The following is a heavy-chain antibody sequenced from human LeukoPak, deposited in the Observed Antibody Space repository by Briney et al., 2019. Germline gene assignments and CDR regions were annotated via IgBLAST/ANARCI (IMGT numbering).Heavy chain of an antibody. J-gene: IGHJ2*01. D-gene: IGHD6-13*01. V-gene: IGHV3-48*03. CDR1: GFTFSNYE. Sequence: GGSLRLSCAASGFTFSNYEMIWVRQAPGKGLEWLSYVSVSGGATEYADSVKGRFTTSRDDAKNTLYLQMNTLRAEDTAIYYCARKTDRPGAVGRDRYFDLWGRGTLVTVSS. CDR3: ARKTDRPGAVGRDRYFDL. CDR2: VSVSGGAT.